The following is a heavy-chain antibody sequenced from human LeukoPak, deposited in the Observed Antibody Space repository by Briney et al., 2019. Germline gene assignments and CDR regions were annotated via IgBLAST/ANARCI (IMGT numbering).Heavy chain of an antibody. D-gene: IGHD3-22*01. J-gene: IGHJ4*02. V-gene: IGHV3-23*01. CDR3: AKRGVVIRVILVGFHKEAYYFDS. CDR1: GITLSNYG. CDR2: ISESGGRT. Sequence: GGSLRLSCAVSGITLSNYGMSWVRQAPGKGLEWVAGISESGGRTKYADSVQHTSTISRDNPQNPLYLQMTSLRAEDTAVYFCAKRGVVIRVILVGFHKEAYYFDSWGQGALVTVSS.